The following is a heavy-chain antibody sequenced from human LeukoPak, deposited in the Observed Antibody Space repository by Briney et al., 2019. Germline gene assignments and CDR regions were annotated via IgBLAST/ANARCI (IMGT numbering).Heavy chain of an antibody. Sequence: GASVKVSCKVSGYTLTELSIHWVRQAPGEGLEWMGGFDPGHGETIYAQKFQGRVTMTEDTSTDTAYMELSSLRSEDTAVYYCATLDYYDSSAYYSDYWGQGTLVTVSS. D-gene: IGHD3-22*01. CDR3: ATLDYYDSSAYYSDY. J-gene: IGHJ4*02. V-gene: IGHV1-24*01. CDR2: FDPGHGET. CDR1: GYTLTELS.